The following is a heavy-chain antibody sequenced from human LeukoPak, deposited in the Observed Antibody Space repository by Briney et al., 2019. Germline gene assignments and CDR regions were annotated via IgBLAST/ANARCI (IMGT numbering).Heavy chain of an antibody. V-gene: IGHV1-46*01. D-gene: IGHD2-15*01. CDR1: GYTFTSYY. CDR3: AREPRDGYCSGGSCYQGPMVEDY. J-gene: IGHJ4*02. CDR2: INPSGGST. Sequence: ASVKVSCKASGYTFTSYYMHWVRQAPGQGLEWMGIINPSGGSTSYAQKFQGRVTMTRDTSTSTVYMELSSLRSEDTAVYYCAREPRDGYCSGGSCYQGPMVEDYWGQGTLVTVSS.